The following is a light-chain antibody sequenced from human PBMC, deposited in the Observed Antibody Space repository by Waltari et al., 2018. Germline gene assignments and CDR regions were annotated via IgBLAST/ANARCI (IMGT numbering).Light chain of an antibody. J-gene: IGLJ2*01. CDR2: DVA. CDR3: SSYTSSSTFYLV. Sequence: QSALTQPASVSGSPGQSITISCTGTSSDVGGYHYVSWYQQQPGKAPKLMIYDVASRPSGVSNRFSGSKSGNTASLTISGLQAEDEADYYCSSYTSSSTFYLVFGGGTKLTVL. CDR1: SSDVGGYHY. V-gene: IGLV2-14*01.